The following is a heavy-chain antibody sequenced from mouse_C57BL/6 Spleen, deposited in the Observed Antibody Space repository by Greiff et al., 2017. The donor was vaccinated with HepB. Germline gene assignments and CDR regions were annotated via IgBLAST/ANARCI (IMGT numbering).Heavy chain of an antibody. CDR1: GFTFSDYY. D-gene: IGHD1-1*01. CDR2: INYDGSST. Sequence: EVMLVESEGGLVQPGSSMKLSCTASGFTFSDYYMAWVRQVPEKGLEWVANINYDGSSTYYLDSLKSRFIISRDNAKNSLYLQMSSLKSEDTATYYCARYYYGSSLDYWGQGTTLTVSA. V-gene: IGHV5-16*01. J-gene: IGHJ2*01. CDR3: ARYYYGSSLDY.